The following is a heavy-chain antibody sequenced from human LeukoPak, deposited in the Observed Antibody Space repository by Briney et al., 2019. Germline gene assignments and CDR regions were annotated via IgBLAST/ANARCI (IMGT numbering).Heavy chain of an antibody. Sequence: PGGSLRLSGAASGFIFSKYWMSWVRQAPGKGLEWVANINQDGSAKYYVDSVKGRFTISRDNAKNSLSLQMNSLRAEDTAVYYCARGLMFWGQGTLVTVSS. V-gene: IGHV3-7*03. D-gene: IGHD3-10*02. J-gene: IGHJ4*02. CDR2: INQDGSAK. CDR3: ARGLMF. CDR1: GFIFSKYW.